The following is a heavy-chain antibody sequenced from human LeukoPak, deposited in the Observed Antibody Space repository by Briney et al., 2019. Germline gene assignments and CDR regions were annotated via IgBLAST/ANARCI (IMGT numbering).Heavy chain of an antibody. CDR2: LYSGGST. CDR3: ARVQLDYGDYRGAFDI. D-gene: IGHD4-17*01. CDR1: GLIVSSNY. V-gene: IGHV3-53*01. Sequence: GGSLRLSCAASGLIVSSNYMSWVRQAPGKGLEWVSVLYSGGSTYYADSVKGRFTISRDNSKNTLYLRMNSLRAEDTAVYYCARVQLDYGDYRGAFDIWGQGTMVTVAS. J-gene: IGHJ3*02.